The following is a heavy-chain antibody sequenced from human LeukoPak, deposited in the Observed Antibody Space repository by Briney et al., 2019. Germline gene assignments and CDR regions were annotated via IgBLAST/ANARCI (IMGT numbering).Heavy chain of an antibody. V-gene: IGHV3-30*01. J-gene: IGHJ5*02. CDR2: ISYDGSNK. D-gene: IGHD2-2*01. CDR1: GFTFSSYA. Sequence: PGRSLRLSCAASGFTFSSYAMHWVRQAPGKGLEWVAVISYDGSNKYYADSVKGRFTISRDNSKNMLYLQMNSLRAEDTAVYYCARENLVVPAAIPLNWFDPWGQGTLVTVSS. CDR3: ARENLVVPAAIPLNWFDP.